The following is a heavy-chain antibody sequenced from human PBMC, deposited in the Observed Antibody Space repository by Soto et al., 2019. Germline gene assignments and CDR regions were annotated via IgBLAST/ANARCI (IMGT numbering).Heavy chain of an antibody. D-gene: IGHD2-2*01. J-gene: IGHJ6*02. CDR3: EKGADIVVVSPGMDV. Sequence: GGSLRLSCAASGFTFSSYAMSWVRQAPGKGLEWVSAISGSGGSTYYADTVKGRFTISRDNSKNTLYLQMNSLRAEDTAVYYCEKGADIVVVSPGMDVWGQGTTVTVSS. CDR2: ISGSGGST. V-gene: IGHV3-23*01. CDR1: GFTFSSYA.